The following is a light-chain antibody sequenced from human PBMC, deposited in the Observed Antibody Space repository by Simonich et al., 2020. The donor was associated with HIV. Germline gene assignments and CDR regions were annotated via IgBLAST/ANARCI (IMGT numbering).Light chain of an antibody. V-gene: IGLV2-14*03. CDR2: DVS. Sequence: QSALTQPRSVSGSPGQSVTISCTGTNSDVGGYDYVSWYQQPPGKAPKLLIFDVSKRPSGVSNRFSGSKSGNTASLTISGLQAEDEADYYCSSYTSSSTLVFGGGTKLTVL. CDR3: SSYTSSSTLV. CDR1: NSDVGGYDY. J-gene: IGLJ3*02.